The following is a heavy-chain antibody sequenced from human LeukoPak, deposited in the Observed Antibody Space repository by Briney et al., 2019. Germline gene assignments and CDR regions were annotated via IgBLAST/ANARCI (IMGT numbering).Heavy chain of an antibody. D-gene: IGHD3-3*01. CDR3: TKEGGLYDSGGYFDY. Sequence: GGSLRLSCAASGFTFHNYAMGWVRQAPGKGLEWVSTISSSGGRTYYADSVKGRFTFSRDDSKNTLYLQMNSLRAENTAVYYCTKEGGLYDSGGYFDYWGQGTLVTVSS. CDR1: GFTFHNYA. J-gene: IGHJ4*02. V-gene: IGHV3-23*01. CDR2: ISSSGGRT.